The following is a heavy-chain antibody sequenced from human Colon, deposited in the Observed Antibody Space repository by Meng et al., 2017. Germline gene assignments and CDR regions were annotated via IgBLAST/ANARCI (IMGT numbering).Heavy chain of an antibody. CDR2: INHSGST. CDR1: GGSFSGYY. J-gene: IGHJ5*02. D-gene: IGHD5-12*01. Sequence: QVQLKQWVAGLLKPSETLSLTCAVYGGSFSGYYWSWIRQPPGKGLEWIGEINHSGSTNYNPSLKSRVTISVDTSKNQFSLKLSSVTAADTAVYYCARGRYSGYLPWGQGTLVTVSS. CDR3: ARGRYSGYLP. V-gene: IGHV4-34*01.